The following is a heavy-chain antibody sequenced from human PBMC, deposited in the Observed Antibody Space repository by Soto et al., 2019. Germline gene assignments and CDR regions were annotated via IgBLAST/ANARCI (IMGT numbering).Heavy chain of an antibody. Sequence: SVKVSCKASGGTFSSYAISWVRQAPGQGLEWMGGIIPIFGTANYAQKFQGRVTITADESTSTAYMELSSLRSEDTAVYYCARRVSYSSSSVWGLYYYYGMDVWGQGTTVTVSS. CDR2: IIPIFGTA. CDR1: GGTFSSYA. D-gene: IGHD6-6*01. J-gene: IGHJ6*02. V-gene: IGHV1-69*13. CDR3: ARRVSYSSSSVWGLYYYYGMDV.